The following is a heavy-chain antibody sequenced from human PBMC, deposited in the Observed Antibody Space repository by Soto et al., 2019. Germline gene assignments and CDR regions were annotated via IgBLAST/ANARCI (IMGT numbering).Heavy chain of an antibody. V-gene: IGHV3-33*05. J-gene: IGHJ4*02. Sequence: QIHQVESGGGVVQPGTSLRLSCAASGFAFINYGMHWVRQAPGKGLEWVAGMSYDGGITLYADSMKGRFTISRDNPKNARYLQMNSLRVDDTAVYFCARDADTSGYFSFFDYWGQGTLVTVSS. CDR2: MSYDGGIT. CDR3: ARDADTSGYFSFFDY. CDR1: GFAFINYG. D-gene: IGHD3-22*01.